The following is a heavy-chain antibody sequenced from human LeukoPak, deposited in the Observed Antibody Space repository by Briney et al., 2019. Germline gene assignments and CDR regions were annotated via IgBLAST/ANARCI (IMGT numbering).Heavy chain of an antibody. D-gene: IGHD6-19*01. CDR3: ARSLRVAVAASY. Sequence: GGSLRIYCVASGFTFSSYWMSWVRQAPGKGLEWVANMKQDGSEKYYVDSLKGRFTISRDNAKNSLYLQMNSLTAEDTAIYYCARSLRVAVAASYWGQGTLVTVSS. V-gene: IGHV3-7*01. J-gene: IGHJ4*02. CDR1: GFTFSSYW. CDR2: MKQDGSEK.